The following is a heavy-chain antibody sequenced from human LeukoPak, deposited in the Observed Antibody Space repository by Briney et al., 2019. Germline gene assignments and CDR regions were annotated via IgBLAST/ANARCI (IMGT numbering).Heavy chain of an antibody. D-gene: IGHD2/OR15-2a*01. CDR3: AAELRILLNNWFDP. CDR2: MNPNSGNT. CDR1: SHTFTSYG. Sequence: VASVKVSCKASSHTFTSYGLSWVRQATGQGLEWMGWMNPNSGNTGYAQKFQGRVTMTEDTSTDTAYMELSSLRSEDTAVYYCAAELRILLNNWFDPWGQGTLVTVSS. V-gene: IGHV1-8*01. J-gene: IGHJ5*02.